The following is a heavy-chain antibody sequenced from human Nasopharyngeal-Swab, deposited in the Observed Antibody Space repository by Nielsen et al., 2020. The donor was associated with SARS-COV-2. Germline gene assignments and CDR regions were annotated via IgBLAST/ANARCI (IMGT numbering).Heavy chain of an antibody. CDR3: ATARAYNYGPSFDY. Sequence: GVLKISCAASGLTFSGYWMSWVRQAPGKGLEWVANIKEDGSEKYYVDSVKGRFTISRDNAKNSLYLQMSSLRVEDTAVYYCATARAYNYGPSFDYWGQGTLVTVSS. CDR1: GLTFSGYW. CDR2: IKEDGSEK. D-gene: IGHD5-18*01. J-gene: IGHJ4*02. V-gene: IGHV3-7*03.